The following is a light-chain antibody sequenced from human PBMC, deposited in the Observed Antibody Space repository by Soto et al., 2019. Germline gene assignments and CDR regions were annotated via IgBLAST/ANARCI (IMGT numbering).Light chain of an antibody. V-gene: IGKV2-28*01. Sequence: DIVMTQSPLSLPVTPGEPASISCRSSQSLPHSNGYNYLDWYLQKPGQSPQLLIYLGSNRASGVPDRFSGSGSGSDFTLKLSRVEAEDVGVYYCMQALQTRTWTFGQGTKVEIK. CDR1: QSLPHSNGYNY. CDR2: LGS. CDR3: MQALQTRTWT. J-gene: IGKJ1*01.